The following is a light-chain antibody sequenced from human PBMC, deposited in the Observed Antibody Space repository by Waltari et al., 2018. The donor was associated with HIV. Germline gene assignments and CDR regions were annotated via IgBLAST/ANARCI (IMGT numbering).Light chain of an antibody. CDR2: GAS. CDR3: HQFGSSPFT. V-gene: IGKV3-20*01. CDR1: QSITSTF. Sequence: DIVLTQSPGTLSLSPGESATLSCRASQSITSTFLTWYQQKPGQAPRLLIYGASNRATGIPDRFGGSGSGRDFTLTIVGLEPDDAAVYYCHQFGSSPFTFGPGTKVHLK. J-gene: IGKJ3*01.